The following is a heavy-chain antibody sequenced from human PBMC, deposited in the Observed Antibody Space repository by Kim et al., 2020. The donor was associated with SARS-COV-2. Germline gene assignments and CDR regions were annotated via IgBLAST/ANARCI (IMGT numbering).Heavy chain of an antibody. CDR3: ARDPYYYYGMDV. J-gene: IGHJ6*02. Sequence: DDAVSVKSRITINADTSEHPFSLQLNSVTPEDTAVYYCARDPYYYYGMDVWGQGTTVTVSS. V-gene: IGHV6-1*01.